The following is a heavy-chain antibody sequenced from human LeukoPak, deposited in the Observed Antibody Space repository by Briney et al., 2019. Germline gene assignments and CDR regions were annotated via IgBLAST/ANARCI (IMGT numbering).Heavy chain of an antibody. CDR2: ISSSSSTI. CDR3: ARDPDYYFDY. J-gene: IGHJ4*02. Sequence: GGSLRLSCAASGFTFSSYAMSWVRQAPGKGLEWVSYISSSSSTIYYADSAKGRFTISRDNAKNSLYLQMNSLRDEDTAVYYCARDPDYYFDYWGQGTLVTVSS. V-gene: IGHV3-48*02. CDR1: GFTFSSYA.